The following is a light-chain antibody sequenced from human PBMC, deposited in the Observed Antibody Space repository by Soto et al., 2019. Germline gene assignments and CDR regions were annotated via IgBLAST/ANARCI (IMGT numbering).Light chain of an antibody. J-gene: IGKJ1*01. CDR2: GAS. CDR1: QAINNN. V-gene: IGKV3-15*01. CDR3: QQYNNWPQT. Sequence: VLTQAPDTLSVSPGERATLSCRASQAINNNVAWYQLKDGQVPRLLIYGASTRAADVPARFSGGGSGTEFTLTISSLQSEDFAEYHCQQYNNWPQTFGKGTKVDI.